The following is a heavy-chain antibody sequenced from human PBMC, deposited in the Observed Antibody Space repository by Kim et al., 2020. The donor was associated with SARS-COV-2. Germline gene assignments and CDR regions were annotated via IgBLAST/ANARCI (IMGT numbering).Heavy chain of an antibody. D-gene: IGHD2-15*01. J-gene: IGHJ6*02. V-gene: IGHV4-34*01. CDR2: INHSGST. CDR1: GGSFSGYY. CDR3: ARSRDMPHPLHYGMDV. Sequence: SETLSLTCAVYGGSFSGYYWSWIRQPPGKGLEWIGEINHSGSTNYNPSLKSRVTISVDTSKNQFSLKLSSVTAADTAVYYCARSRDMPHPLHYGMDVWGQGTTVTVSS.